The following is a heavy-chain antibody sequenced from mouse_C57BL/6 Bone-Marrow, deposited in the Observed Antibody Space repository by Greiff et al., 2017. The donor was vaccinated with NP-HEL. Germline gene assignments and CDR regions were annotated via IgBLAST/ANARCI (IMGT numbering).Heavy chain of an antibody. V-gene: IGHV5-15*01. CDR3: ARWDYHFDY. J-gene: IGHJ2*01. CDR1: GFTFSDYG. CDR2: ISNLAYSI. Sequence: EVKLMESGGGLVQPGGSLKLSCAASGFTFSDYGMAWVRQAPRKGPEWVAFISNLAYSIYYADPVTGRFTISRENAKNTLYLEMSSLRSEDTAMYYCARWDYHFDYWGQGTTLTVSS. D-gene: IGHD2-4*01.